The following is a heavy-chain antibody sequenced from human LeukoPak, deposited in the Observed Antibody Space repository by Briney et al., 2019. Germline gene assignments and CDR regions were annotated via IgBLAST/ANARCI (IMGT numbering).Heavy chain of an antibody. CDR3: ASTAAAGTGYFDY. Sequence: SETLSLTCTVSGGSISSYYWSWIRQPPGKGLEWIGYIYYSGSTNYNPSLKSRVTISVDTSKDQFSLKLSSVTAADTAVYYCASTAAAGTGYFDYWGKGTLVTVSS. CDR2: IYYSGST. J-gene: IGHJ4*02. D-gene: IGHD6-13*01. V-gene: IGHV4-59*08. CDR1: GGSISSYY.